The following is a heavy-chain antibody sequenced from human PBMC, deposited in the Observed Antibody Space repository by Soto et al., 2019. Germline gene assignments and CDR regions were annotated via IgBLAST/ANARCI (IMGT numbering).Heavy chain of an antibody. Sequence: ASVKVSCKVSGYTLTALSMHWGRQAPGKGLEWMGGFDPEDGETIYAQKFQGRVTMTEDTSTDTAYMELSSLRSEDTAVYYCATDLRELGVEGAFDIGGPGTMVTV. CDR3: ATDLRELGVEGAFDI. V-gene: IGHV1-24*01. CDR2: FDPEDGET. J-gene: IGHJ3*02. D-gene: IGHD1-26*01. CDR1: GYTLTALS.